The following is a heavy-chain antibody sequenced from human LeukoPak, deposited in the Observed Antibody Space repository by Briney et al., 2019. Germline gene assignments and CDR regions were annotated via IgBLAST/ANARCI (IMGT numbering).Heavy chain of an antibody. CDR2: IKSDGSNI. CDR3: ARAPHRQQLVPDY. J-gene: IGHJ4*02. CDR1: GFTFSSYW. D-gene: IGHD6-13*01. Sequence: GGSLRLSCAASGFTFSSYWMHWVRQPPGKGLVWVSRIKSDGSNIVYADSVKGRFTISRDNAKNTLFLQMNSLRAEDTAVYYCARAPHRQQLVPDYWGQGTLVTVSS. V-gene: IGHV3-74*01.